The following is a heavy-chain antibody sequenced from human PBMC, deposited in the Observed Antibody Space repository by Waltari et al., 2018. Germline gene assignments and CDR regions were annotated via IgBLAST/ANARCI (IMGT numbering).Heavy chain of an antibody. Sequence: QVQLQESGPGLVKPSETLSLTCTVSGGPISSYYWSWIRQPPGKGLEWIGYIYYSGGTNYNPALKSRVTISVDTSKNQFSLKLSSVTAADTAVYYCARGTDATGYSSSWYGYYYYYYGMDVWGQGTTVTVSS. CDR2: IYYSGGT. CDR3: ARGTDATGYSSSWYGYYYYYYGMDV. CDR1: GGPISSYY. J-gene: IGHJ6*02. V-gene: IGHV4-59*01. D-gene: IGHD6-13*01.